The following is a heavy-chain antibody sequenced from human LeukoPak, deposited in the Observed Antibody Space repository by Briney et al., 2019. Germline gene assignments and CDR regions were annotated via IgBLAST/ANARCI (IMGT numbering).Heavy chain of an antibody. CDR1: GFSFSSYS. V-gene: IGHV3-21*01. D-gene: IGHD6-19*01. Sequence: GGSLRLSCAASGFSFSSYSMNWARQAPGKGLEWVSSISSSSTYIYYADSVKGRFTISRDNAKNSLYLQMKSLRAEDTAVYYCARRNSGWYGPDYWGQGTLVTVSS. J-gene: IGHJ4*02. CDR2: ISSSSTYI. CDR3: ARRNSGWYGPDY.